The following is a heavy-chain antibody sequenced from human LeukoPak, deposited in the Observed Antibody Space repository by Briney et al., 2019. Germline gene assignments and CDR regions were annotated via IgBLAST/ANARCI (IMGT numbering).Heavy chain of an antibody. Sequence: GASVKVSCKASGYTFTSYGISWVRQAPGQGLEWMGWISAYNGNTNYAQKLQGRVTMTTDTSTSTAYMELRSLRSDDTAVYYCARDYRDIVATINYFDYWGQGTLVTVSS. D-gene: IGHD5-12*01. CDR2: ISAYNGNT. J-gene: IGHJ4*02. CDR3: ARDYRDIVATINYFDY. V-gene: IGHV1-18*01. CDR1: GYTFTSYG.